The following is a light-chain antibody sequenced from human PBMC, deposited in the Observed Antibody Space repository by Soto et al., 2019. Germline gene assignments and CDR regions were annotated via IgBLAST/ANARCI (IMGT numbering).Light chain of an antibody. CDR3: QQRSNF. J-gene: IGKJ4*01. CDR1: QSISDT. V-gene: IGKV3-11*01. Sequence: EIVMTHSPATLSVSPGGRATLSFRASQSISDTLAWYQQKPGQAPRLLIYGASKRATGFPARFSGSGSGTDFTLTISSLEPEDFAVYYCQQRSNFFGGGTKVDIK. CDR2: GAS.